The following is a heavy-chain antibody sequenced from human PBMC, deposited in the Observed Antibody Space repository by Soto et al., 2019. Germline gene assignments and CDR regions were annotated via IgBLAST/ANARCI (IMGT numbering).Heavy chain of an antibody. CDR1: GGSFSGYY. Sequence: PSETLSLTCAVYGGSFSGYYWSWIRQPPGKGLEWIGEINHSGSTNYNPSLKSRVTISVDTSKNQFSLKLSSVTAADTAVYYCATLPPRIVVVVLPISTWGQGTLVTVSS. J-gene: IGHJ4*02. CDR3: ATLPPRIVVVVLPIST. D-gene: IGHD2-15*01. CDR2: INHSGST. V-gene: IGHV4-34*01.